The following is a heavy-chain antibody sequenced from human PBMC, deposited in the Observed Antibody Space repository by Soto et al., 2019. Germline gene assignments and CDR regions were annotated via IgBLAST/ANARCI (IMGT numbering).Heavy chain of an antibody. CDR3: ARGIAAAGTEGMDV. CDR1: GFTFSSYA. Sequence: QVQLVESGGGVVQPGRSLRLSCAASGFTFSSYAMHWVRQAPCKGLEWVAVISYDGSNKYYADSVKGRFTISRDNSKNTLYLQMNSLRAEDTAVYYCARGIAAAGTEGMDVWGQGTTVTVSS. V-gene: IGHV3-30-3*01. J-gene: IGHJ6*02. CDR2: ISYDGSNK. D-gene: IGHD6-13*01.